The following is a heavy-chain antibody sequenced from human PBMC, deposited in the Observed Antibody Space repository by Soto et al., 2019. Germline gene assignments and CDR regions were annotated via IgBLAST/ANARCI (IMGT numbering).Heavy chain of an antibody. J-gene: IGHJ4*02. V-gene: IGHV4-34*01. Sequence: SETLSLTCAVYGGSFSGYYWSWIRQPPGKGLEWIGEINHSGSTNYNPSLKSRVTISVDTSKNQFSLKLSSVTAADTAVYYCASRGFIEETGDEGSFDYWGQGTLVTVSS. CDR1: GGSFSGYY. D-gene: IGHD7-27*01. CDR3: ASRGFIEETGDEGSFDY. CDR2: INHSGST.